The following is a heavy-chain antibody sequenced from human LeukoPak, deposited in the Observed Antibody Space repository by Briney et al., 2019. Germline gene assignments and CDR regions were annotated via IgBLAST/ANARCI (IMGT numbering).Heavy chain of an antibody. D-gene: IGHD3-10*01. CDR1: GFTFSSYG. V-gene: IGHV3-30*02. CDR3: AKVGRAGSGSYNRLDY. J-gene: IGHJ4*02. Sequence: GGSLRLSCAASGFTFSSYGMHWVRQAPGKGLEWITFIRYDGSNKYYADSVKGRFTISRDNSKNTLYLQMNSLRAEDTAVYYCAKVGRAGSGSYNRLDYWGQGTLVTVSS. CDR2: IRYDGSNK.